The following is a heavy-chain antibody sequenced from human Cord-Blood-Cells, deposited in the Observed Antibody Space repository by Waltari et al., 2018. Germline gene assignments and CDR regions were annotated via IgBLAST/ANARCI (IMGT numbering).Heavy chain of an antibody. V-gene: IGHV4-39*01. J-gene: IGHJ4*02. D-gene: IGHD3-3*01. Sequence: QLQLQESGPGLVTPSETLSLPCTVSGGSISSRSYYWGWLRQPPGKGLEWIGSIYYSGSTYYNPSLKSRVTISVDTSKNQFSLKLSSVTAADTAVYYCARATISWSYFDYWGQGTLVTVSS. CDR3: ARATISWSYFDY. CDR2: IYYSGST. CDR1: GGSISSRSYY.